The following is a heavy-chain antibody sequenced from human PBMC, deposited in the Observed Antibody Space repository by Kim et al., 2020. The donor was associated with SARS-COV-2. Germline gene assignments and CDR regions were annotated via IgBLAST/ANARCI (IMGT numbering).Heavy chain of an antibody. J-gene: IGHJ4*02. CDR1: GDSISGSRDF. CDR2: ILYTGST. CDR3: ARHKRPQALGPDY. Sequence: SETLSLTCTVSGDSISGSRDFWGWIRQPPGKGLDWIGTILYTGSTYYTPSFKSRVTISVDTSKNRFSLKLTSVTAADTAVYYCARHKRPQALGPDYWGQGTLVTVSS. V-gene: IGHV4-39*01.